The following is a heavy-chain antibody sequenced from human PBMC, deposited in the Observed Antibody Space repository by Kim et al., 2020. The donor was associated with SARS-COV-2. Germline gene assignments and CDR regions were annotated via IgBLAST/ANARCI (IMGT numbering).Heavy chain of an antibody. V-gene: IGHV3-9*01. CDR2: ISWNSGSI. J-gene: IGHJ6*01. CDR1: GFTFDDYA. CDR3: AKDTNYDSSGYKVNGMDV. D-gene: IGHD3-22*01. Sequence: GGSLRLSCAASGFTFDDYAMHWVRQAPGKGLEWVSGISWNSGSIGYADSVKGRFTISRDNAKNSLYLQINSLRAEDTALYYCAKDTNYDSSGYKVNGMDV.